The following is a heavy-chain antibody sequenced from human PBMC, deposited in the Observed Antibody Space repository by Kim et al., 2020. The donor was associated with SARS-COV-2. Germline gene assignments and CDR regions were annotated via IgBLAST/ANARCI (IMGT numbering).Heavy chain of an antibody. CDR1: GGSISSSSYY. J-gene: IGHJ4*02. V-gene: IGHV4-39*07. CDR2: IYYSGST. CDR3: ARWILGLFGEGDY. D-gene: IGHD3-10*01. Sequence: SETLSLTCTVSGGSISSSSYYWGWIRQPPGKGLEWIGSIYYSGSTYYNPSLKSRVTISVDTSKNQFSLKLSSVTAADTAVSYCARWILGLFGEGDYWGQGTMVTVSS.